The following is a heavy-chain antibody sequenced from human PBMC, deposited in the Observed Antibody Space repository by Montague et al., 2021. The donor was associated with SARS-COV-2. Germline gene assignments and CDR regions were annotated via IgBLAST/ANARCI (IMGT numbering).Heavy chain of an antibody. CDR2: IYYSGNP. CDR3: ARGKGRSPYACDF. CDR1: GGSISTYY. J-gene: IGHJ6*02. Sequence: SETLSLTCTVSGGSISTYYWSWIRHPPGKGLELMVYIYYSGNPNYNPSPTSRLRMSVDTSKNQFSLELSSLTAADTAVFFCARGKGRSPYACDFWGQGITVTVSS. D-gene: IGHD3-16*01. V-gene: IGHV4-59*01.